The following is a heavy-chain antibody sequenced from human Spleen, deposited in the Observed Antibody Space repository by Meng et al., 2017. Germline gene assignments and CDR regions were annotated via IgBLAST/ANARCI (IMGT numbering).Heavy chain of an antibody. D-gene: IGHD3-22*01. Sequence: LRLSCAVSGYSITGSYNWGWIRQSPGKGLEWIGYIYYSGSTYYNPSLKSRVTISVDTSKNQFSLKLSSVTAADTAVYYCARGVPDYYDSSGYYLGWFDPWGQGTLVTVSS. CDR1: GYSITGSYN. CDR2: IYYSGST. CDR3: ARGVPDYYDSSGYYLGWFDP. J-gene: IGHJ5*02. V-gene: IGHV4-31*11.